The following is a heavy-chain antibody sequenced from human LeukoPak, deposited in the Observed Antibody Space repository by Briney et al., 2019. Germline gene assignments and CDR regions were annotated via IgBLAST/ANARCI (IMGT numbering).Heavy chain of an antibody. J-gene: IGHJ5*02. V-gene: IGHV4-38-2*02. D-gene: IGHD3-16*01. CDR1: GYSISSGYY. Sequence: PSETLSLTCTVSGYSISSGYYWGWIRQPPGKGLEWIGSIYHSGSTYYNPSLKSRVTISVDTSKNQFSLKLSSVTAADTAVYYCARLPGDRSVNWFDPWGQGTLVTVSS. CDR3: ARLPGDRSVNWFDP. CDR2: IYHSGST.